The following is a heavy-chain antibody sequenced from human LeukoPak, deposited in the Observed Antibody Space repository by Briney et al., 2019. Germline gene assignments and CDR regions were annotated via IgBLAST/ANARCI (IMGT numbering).Heavy chain of an antibody. Sequence: ASVKVSCKASGFTFTSSAVQWVRQARGQRLEWIGWIVVGSGNTNYAQKFQERVTITRDMSTSTAYMELSSLRSEDTAVYYCAAAYYYDSSGYSDVDYWGQGTLVTVSS. V-gene: IGHV1-58*01. CDR2: IVVGSGNT. CDR3: AAAYYYDSSGYSDVDY. CDR1: GFTFTSSA. D-gene: IGHD3-22*01. J-gene: IGHJ4*02.